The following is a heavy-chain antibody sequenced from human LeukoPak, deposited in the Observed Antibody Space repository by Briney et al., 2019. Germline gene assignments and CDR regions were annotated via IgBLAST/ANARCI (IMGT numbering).Heavy chain of an antibody. J-gene: IGHJ4*02. CDR3: ARLDSNQLLRIDY. CDR2: IYHSGNT. CDR1: GDSISSSNW. D-gene: IGHD2-2*01. Sequence: SETLSLTCAVSGDSISSSNWWSWVRQPPGKGLEWIGEIYHSGNTNYHPSLKSRVTISVDTSKNQFSLKLSSVTAADTAVYYCARLDSNQLLRIDYWGQGTLVTVSS. V-gene: IGHV4-4*02.